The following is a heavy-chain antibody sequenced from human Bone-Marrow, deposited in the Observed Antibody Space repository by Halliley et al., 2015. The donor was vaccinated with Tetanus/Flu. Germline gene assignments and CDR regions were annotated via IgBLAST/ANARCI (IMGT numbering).Heavy chain of an antibody. CDR2: VSFDGTNL. CDR1: GLSFSTYW. J-gene: IGHJ4*02. CDR3: AKGGDGSISIDF. V-gene: IGHV3-30*18. D-gene: IGHD3-10*01. Sequence: SLRLSCAVSGLSFSTYWMSWVRQAPGKGLEWVAIVSFDGTNLNYGDSVKGRFTISRDNSKNTVFLQMNSLRPEDTAVYYCAKGGDGSISIDFWGQGTLVTVSS.